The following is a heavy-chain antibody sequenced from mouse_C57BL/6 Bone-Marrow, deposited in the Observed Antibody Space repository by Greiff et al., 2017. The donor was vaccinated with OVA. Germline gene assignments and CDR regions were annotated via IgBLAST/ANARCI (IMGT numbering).Heavy chain of an antibody. CDR2: IRNKPNGSTT. J-gene: IGHJ2*01. CDR1: GFTFTNYY. V-gene: IGHV7-3*01. D-gene: IGHD1-1*01. CDR3: ARYKGGVDVDSFDY. Sequence: DVMLVESGGGLVQPGDSLSLSCAASGFTFTNYYMSWVRQPPGKALEWLAFIRNKPNGSTTEYSASVKGRFTISRDNSQSILYLQMNALRAEDSATYDSARYKGGVDVDSFDYWGQGTALTVSS.